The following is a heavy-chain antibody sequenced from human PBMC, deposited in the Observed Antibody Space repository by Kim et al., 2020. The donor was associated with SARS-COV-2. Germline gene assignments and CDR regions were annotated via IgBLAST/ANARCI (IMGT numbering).Heavy chain of an antibody. Sequence: SETLSLTCTVSGGSISSYYWSWIRQPPGKGLEWIGYIYYSGSTNYNPSLKSRVTISVDTSKNQFSLKLSSVTPADTALYYCVREGSGWYGNWFDPWGQGT. CDR3: VREGSGWYGNWFDP. CDR1: GGSISSYY. J-gene: IGHJ5*02. D-gene: IGHD6-19*01. V-gene: IGHV4-59*01. CDR2: IYYSGST.